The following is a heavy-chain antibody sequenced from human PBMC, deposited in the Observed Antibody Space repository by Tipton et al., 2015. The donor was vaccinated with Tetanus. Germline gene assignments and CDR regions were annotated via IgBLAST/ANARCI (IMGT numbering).Heavy chain of an antibody. Sequence: TLSLTCTVSGGSISDKKYYWGWIRQPPGKGLEWIASIYFEGSTYYSPSLESRVTISVDTPKNQFSLKLTSLTVADTAVYYCARGGSYSYGPRGFDLWGRGTLVTVSS. CDR1: GGSISDKKYY. CDR3: ARGGSYSYGPRGFDL. D-gene: IGHD5-18*01. CDR2: IYFEGST. J-gene: IGHJ2*01. V-gene: IGHV4-39*07.